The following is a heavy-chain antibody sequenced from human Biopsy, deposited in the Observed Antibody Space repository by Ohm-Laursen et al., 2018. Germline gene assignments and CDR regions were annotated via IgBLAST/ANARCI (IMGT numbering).Heavy chain of an antibody. J-gene: IGHJ4*02. V-gene: IGHV1-2*02. CDR3: ARDRMTDVFGGPTRTDVFDS. CDR2: VDPNSGAT. D-gene: IGHD3-10*01. CDR1: GYTFNDYY. Sequence: ASVKVSCKASGYTFNDYYIHWVRQSPGQGLEWMGWVDPNSGATNSAEKFRGRVTLTRDTSISAVYIELRRLKSDDAAVYFCARDRMTDVFGGPTRTDVFDSWGQGTPVTVSS.